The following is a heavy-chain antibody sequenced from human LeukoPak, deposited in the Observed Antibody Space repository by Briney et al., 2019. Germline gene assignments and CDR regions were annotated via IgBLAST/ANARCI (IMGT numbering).Heavy chain of an antibody. V-gene: IGHV4-61*02. CDR2: IYSSGST. CDR3: ARYGDYVGY. D-gene: IGHD4-17*01. CDR1: GGSISSGSYY. J-gene: IGHJ4*02. Sequence: PSETLSLTCSVSGGSISSGSYYWSWIRQPAGKGLEWIGRIYSSGSTNYNPSLKSRVTISVDTSKNQFSLKLSSVTAADTAVYYCARYGDYVGYWGQGTLVTVSS.